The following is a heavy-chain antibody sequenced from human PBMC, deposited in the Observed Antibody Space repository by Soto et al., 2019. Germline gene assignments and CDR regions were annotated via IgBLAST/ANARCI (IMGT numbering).Heavy chain of an antibody. J-gene: IGHJ6*03. D-gene: IGHD4-4*01. CDR2: INPNSGGS. CDR1: GYSFTGYS. V-gene: IGHV1-2*04. Sequence: QVQLVQSGAEVKKPGASVKVSCKASGYSFTGYSMHWVLQAPGQWLEGMVWINPNSGGSNYAQELQSWVTMPRDTSISTAYMALNRLRSDDTAVYYCATGSTVTTVVYYDYYMDVWGKGTTVTVS. CDR3: ATGSTVTTVVYYDYYMDV.